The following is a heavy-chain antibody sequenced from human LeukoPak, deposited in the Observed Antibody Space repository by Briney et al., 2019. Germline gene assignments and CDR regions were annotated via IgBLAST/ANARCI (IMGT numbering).Heavy chain of an antibody. CDR1: GFTFSSYA. CDR3: ARDRIAVAHRHYYYYGMDV. CDR2: ISYDGSNK. D-gene: IGHD6-19*01. Sequence: PGGSLRLSCAASGFTFSSYAMHWVRQAPGKGLEWVAVISYDGSNKYYADSVKGRFTISRDNAKNSLHLQMNSLRAEDTAVYYCARDRIAVAHRHYYYYGMDVWGQGTTVTVSS. V-gene: IGHV3-30-3*01. J-gene: IGHJ6*02.